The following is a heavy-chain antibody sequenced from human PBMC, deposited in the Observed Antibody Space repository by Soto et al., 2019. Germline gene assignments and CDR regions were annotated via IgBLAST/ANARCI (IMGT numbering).Heavy chain of an antibody. CDR3: ARDLLRADS. D-gene: IGHD2-8*01. J-gene: IGHJ4*02. V-gene: IGHV1-46*01. CDR2: INPYGGST. Sequence: QVQLVQSGAEVKEPGASVKVLCKASGYIFANYYMHWVRQAPGQGLEWMAIINPYGGSTNYAQNFQGRLTLPSDTSTSTVYMELSSLRSEDTAVYYCARDLLRADSWGQGTLVTVSS. CDR1: GYIFANYY.